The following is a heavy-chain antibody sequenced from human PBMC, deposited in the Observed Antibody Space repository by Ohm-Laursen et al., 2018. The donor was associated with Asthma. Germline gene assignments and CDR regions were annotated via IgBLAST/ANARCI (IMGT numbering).Heavy chain of an antibody. J-gene: IGHJ6*02. V-gene: IGHV3-33*01. D-gene: IGHD6-13*01. Sequence: SLRLSCAAPGFTFSSYGMHWVRQAPGKGLEWVAVIWYDGSNKYYADSVKGRFTISRDNSKNTLYLQMNSLRAEDTAVYYCASLGIAAAGTGYYGMDVWGQGTTVTVSS. CDR3: ASLGIAAAGTGYYGMDV. CDR2: IWYDGSNK. CDR1: GFTFSSYG.